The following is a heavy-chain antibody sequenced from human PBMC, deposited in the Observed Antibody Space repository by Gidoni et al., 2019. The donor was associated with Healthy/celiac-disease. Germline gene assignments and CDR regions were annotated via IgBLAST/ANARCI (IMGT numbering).Heavy chain of an antibody. V-gene: IGHV4-34*01. J-gene: IGHJ4*02. CDR1: GGSFSGYY. Sequence: QVQLQQRCSGLLKPSETLSLTCAVYGGSFSGYYCSWIRQPPGKGLEWIGEINHSGSNNYNPSLKSRVTISVDTSKNQFSLKLSSVTAADTAVYYCARDRGTLGYWGQGTLVTVSS. CDR3: ARDRGTLGY. D-gene: IGHD3-10*01. CDR2: INHSGSN.